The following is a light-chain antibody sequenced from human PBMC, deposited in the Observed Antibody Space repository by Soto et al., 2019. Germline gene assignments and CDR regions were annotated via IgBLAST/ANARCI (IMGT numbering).Light chain of an antibody. V-gene: IGLV2-14*01. CDR2: EVN. J-gene: IGLJ2*01. CDR3: TSYTSSSTLV. CDR1: TSDIGAYNY. Sequence: QSVLTQPPSASGSPGQSVTISCTGTTSDIGAYNYVSWYQQRPGKAPKLMIFEVNDRPSGVSNRFSGSKSGNTASLTISGLQAEDEADYYCTSYTSSSTLVFGGGTKLTVL.